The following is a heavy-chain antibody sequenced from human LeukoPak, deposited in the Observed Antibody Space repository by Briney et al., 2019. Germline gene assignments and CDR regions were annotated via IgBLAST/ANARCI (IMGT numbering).Heavy chain of an antibody. CDR2: IYYSGST. Sequence: SETLFLTCTVSGGSISSYYWSWIRQPPGKGLEWIGYIYYSGSTNYNPSLKSRVTISVDTSKNQFSLKLSSVTAADTAVYYCARDSTSWFDPWGQGTLVTVSS. J-gene: IGHJ5*02. V-gene: IGHV4-59*01. CDR3: ARDSTSWFDP. CDR1: GGSISSYY.